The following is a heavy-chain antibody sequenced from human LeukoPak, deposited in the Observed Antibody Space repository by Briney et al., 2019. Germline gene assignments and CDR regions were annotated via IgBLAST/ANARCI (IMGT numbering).Heavy chain of an antibody. D-gene: IGHD3-3*01. CDR1: GFTFSSYG. Sequence: GGSLRLSCAASGFTFSSYGMHWVRQAPGKGLEWVANIKQDGSEKYYVDSVKGRFTISRDNAKNSLYLQMNSLRAEDTAVYYCARTPYYDFWSGYHTYYFDYWGQGTLVTVSS. CDR2: IKQDGSEK. J-gene: IGHJ4*02. CDR3: ARTPYYDFWSGYHTYYFDY. V-gene: IGHV3-7*01.